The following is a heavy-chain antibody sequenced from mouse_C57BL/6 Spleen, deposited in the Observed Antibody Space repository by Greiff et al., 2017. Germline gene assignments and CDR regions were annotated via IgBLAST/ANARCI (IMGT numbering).Heavy chain of an antibody. CDR3: ARFRPMRGDAMDY. Sequence: QVQLKESGPELVKPGASVKLSCKASGYTFTSYDINWVKQRPGQGLEWIGWIYPRDGSTKYNEKFKGKATLTVDTSSSTAYMELHSLTSEDSAVYFGARFRPMRGDAMDYWGQGTSVTVSS. CDR2: IYPRDGST. D-gene: IGHD6-5*01. J-gene: IGHJ4*01. V-gene: IGHV1-85*01. CDR1: GYTFTSYD.